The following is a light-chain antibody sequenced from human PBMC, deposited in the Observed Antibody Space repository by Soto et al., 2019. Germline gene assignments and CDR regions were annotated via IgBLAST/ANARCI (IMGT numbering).Light chain of an antibody. Sequence: EIVMTQSPATLSASPGDRVTLSCRASQSVSTNLAWYQHKPGQAPRLLIYHASTRATGIPARFSGSGSETEFTLTISSLQSEDFAVYYCQQYNIRPPWTFGQGTKVEIK. J-gene: IGKJ1*01. CDR2: HAS. CDR3: QQYNIRPPWT. V-gene: IGKV3-15*01. CDR1: QSVSTN.